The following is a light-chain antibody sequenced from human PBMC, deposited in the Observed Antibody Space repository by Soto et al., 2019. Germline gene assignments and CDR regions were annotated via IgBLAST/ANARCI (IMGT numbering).Light chain of an antibody. CDR3: QLSFT. J-gene: IGKJ3*01. CDR1: QSIRSY. CDR2: TAS. V-gene: IGKV1-5*03. Sequence: DIQMTQSPSTLSASVGDRVTITCRASQSIRSYLAWYQQKPGKAPKLLIYTASTLESGVPSRFSGSGSGTEFTLTISSVQPADFVTYYGQLSFTFGPGTKVDIK.